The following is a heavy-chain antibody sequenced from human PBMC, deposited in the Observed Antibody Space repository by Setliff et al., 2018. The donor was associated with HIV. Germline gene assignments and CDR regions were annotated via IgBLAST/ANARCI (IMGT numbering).Heavy chain of an antibody. V-gene: IGHV2-26*01. CDR1: GFSLSNTRMG. CDR2: IFPNDEK. J-gene: IGHJ4*02. Sequence: SGPTLVNPTETLTLTCTVSGFSLSNTRMGVSWIRQPPGKALEWLAHIFPNDEKSYSASLKSRVTISEDTSKSQVVLTMTNMDPLDTATYFCARYNFRRGYWDYFEYWGQGTLVTVSS. D-gene: IGHD3-3*01. CDR3: ARYNFRRGYWDYFEY.